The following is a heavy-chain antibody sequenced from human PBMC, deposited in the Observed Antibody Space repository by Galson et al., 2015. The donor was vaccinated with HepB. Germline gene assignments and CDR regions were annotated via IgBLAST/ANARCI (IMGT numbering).Heavy chain of an antibody. CDR1: GSTFGTYD. J-gene: IGHJ6*02. V-gene: IGHV3-13*01. Sequence: SLRLSCAASGSTFGTYDMHWVRQCTGNGLEWVSAIGSAGDTYYAGSVKGRFTISRDNAKNSLYLQMNSLRPGDTAVYWCARGLGHGYSDGPVAHYYYGMDLWGQGTTVTVS. D-gene: IGHD5-24*01. CDR2: IGSAGDT. CDR3: ARGLGHGYSDGPVAHYYYGMDL.